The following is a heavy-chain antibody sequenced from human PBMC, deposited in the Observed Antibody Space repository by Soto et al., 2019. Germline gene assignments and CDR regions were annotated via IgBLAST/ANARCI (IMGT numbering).Heavy chain of an antibody. V-gene: IGHV3-73*01. D-gene: IGHD6-19*01. Sequence: PGGSLRLSCAASGFTFSGSAMHWVRQASGKGLEWVGRIRSKANSYATAYAASVKGRFTISRDDSKNTAYLQMNSLKTEDTAVYYCTRPLVGSSGDVHWGQGPRVTVPS. J-gene: IGHJ4*02. CDR3: TRPLVGSSGDVH. CDR2: IRSKANSYAT. CDR1: GFTFSGSA.